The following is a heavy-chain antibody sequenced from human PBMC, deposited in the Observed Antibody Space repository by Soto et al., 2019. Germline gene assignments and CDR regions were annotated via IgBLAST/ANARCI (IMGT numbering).Heavy chain of an antibody. CDR3: AHIVVAGLGYYFDY. D-gene: IGHD6-19*01. Sequence: QITLKESGPPLVKPTQTLTLTCTFSGFSLSSTRMAVGWIRQPPGKALEWLALIYWDDDKRYSPFLKSRLTITKDTSKNQVVLTMSIMDPVDTARYYCAHIVVAGLGYYFDYWGQGTLVTVSS. J-gene: IGHJ4*02. CDR2: IYWDDDK. V-gene: IGHV2-5*02. CDR1: GFSLSSTRMA.